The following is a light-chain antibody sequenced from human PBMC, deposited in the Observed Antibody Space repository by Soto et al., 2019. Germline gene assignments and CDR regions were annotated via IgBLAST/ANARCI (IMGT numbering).Light chain of an antibody. CDR1: QSISSW. CDR3: QQYYSYPWT. J-gene: IGKJ1*01. CDR2: AAS. V-gene: IGKV1-5*01. Sequence: DIQMTQSPSTLSASVGDRVTITCRASQSISSWLAWYQQKPGKAPKLLIYAASTLQSGVPSRFSGSGSGTDFTLTIGCLQSEDFATYYCQQYYSYPWTCGQGTKVDIK.